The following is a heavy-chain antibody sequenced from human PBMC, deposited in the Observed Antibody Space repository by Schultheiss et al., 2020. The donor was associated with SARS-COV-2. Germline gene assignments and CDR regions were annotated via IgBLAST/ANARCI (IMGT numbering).Heavy chain of an antibody. CDR1: GFTFSSYG. CDR2: ISYDGSNK. J-gene: IGHJ4*02. V-gene: IGHV3-30*03. D-gene: IGHD1-1*01. CDR3: VLGRAGTTE. Sequence: GGSLRLSCAASGFTFSSYGMHWVRQAPGKGLEWVAVISYDGSNKYYADSVKGRFTISRDNSKNTLYLQMSSLRAEDTAVYYCVLGRAGTTEWGQGTLVTVSS.